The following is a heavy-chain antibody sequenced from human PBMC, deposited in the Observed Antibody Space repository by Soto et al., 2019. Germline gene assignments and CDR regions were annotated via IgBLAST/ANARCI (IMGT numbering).Heavy chain of an antibody. CDR3: ARPIMTTVTTGWFDP. Sequence: QLQLQESGPGLVKPSETLSLTCTVSGGSISSSSYYWGWIRQPPGKGLEWIGSIYYSGSTYYNPSPKSRVTISVDTSKNQFSLKLSSVTAADTAVYYCARPIMTTVTTGWFDPWGQGTLVTVSS. CDR2: IYYSGST. V-gene: IGHV4-39*01. J-gene: IGHJ5*02. D-gene: IGHD4-17*01. CDR1: GGSISSSSYY.